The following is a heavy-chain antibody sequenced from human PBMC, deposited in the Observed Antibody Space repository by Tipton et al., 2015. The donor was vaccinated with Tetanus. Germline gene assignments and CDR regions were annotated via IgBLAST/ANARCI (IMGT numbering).Heavy chain of an antibody. Sequence: SLRLSCAASGFLFDDYTMHWVRQVPGKGLEWVSLISWNGVRKYYADSVKGRFTISRDNSKNTVVLHVTSLRGEDTAVYYCARRGCRGGTCYISPNYGMDVWGQGTTVTVSS. V-gene: IGHV3-43*01. CDR3: ARRGCRGGTCYISPNYGMDV. D-gene: IGHD2-15*01. CDR2: ISWNGVRK. CDR1: GFLFDDYT. J-gene: IGHJ6*02.